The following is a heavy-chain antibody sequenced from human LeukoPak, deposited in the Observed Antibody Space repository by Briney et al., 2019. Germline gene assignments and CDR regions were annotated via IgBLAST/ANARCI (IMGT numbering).Heavy chain of an antibody. V-gene: IGHV3-7*01. J-gene: IGHJ4*02. CDR2: IKQDGSEK. D-gene: IGHD3-3*01. CDR1: GFTFSSDW. CDR3: ASSYYDFWSGYSYYFDY. Sequence: PGGSLRLSCAVSGFTFSSDWMIWVRQAPGKGLEWVANIKQDGSEKYYVDSVKGRFTISRDNAKNSLYLQMNSLRAEDTAVYYCASSYYDFWSGYSYYFDYWGQGTLVTVSS.